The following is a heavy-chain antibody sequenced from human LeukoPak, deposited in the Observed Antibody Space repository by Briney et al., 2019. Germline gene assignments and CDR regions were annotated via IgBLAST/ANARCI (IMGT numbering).Heavy chain of an antibody. V-gene: IGHV4-34*01. CDR1: GGSFSGYY. CDR2: INHSGST. CDR3: ARGRFMDV. Sequence: SETLSLTCAVYGGSFSGYYWSWIRQPPGKGLEWIGEINHSGSTNYNPSLKSRVTISVDTSKNQFSLKLSSVTAADTAVYYCARGRFMDVWGKGTTVTVSS. J-gene: IGHJ6*04.